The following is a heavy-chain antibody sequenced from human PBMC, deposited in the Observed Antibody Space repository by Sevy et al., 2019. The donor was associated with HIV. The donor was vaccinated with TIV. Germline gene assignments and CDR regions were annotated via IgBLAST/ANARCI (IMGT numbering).Heavy chain of an antibody. Sequence: GRSLRLSCTASGLILRDRAMHWVRQTPGKGLEWVSGMTMYSGSEDYADFVKGRFTISRDNAKNSLNLQMDSLTLEDTDLYYCVIEIESGGANFWGQGTLVTVSS. CDR2: MTMYSGSE. J-gene: IGHJ1*01. D-gene: IGHD2-21*01. CDR1: GLILRDRA. CDR3: VIEIESGGANF. V-gene: IGHV3-9*01.